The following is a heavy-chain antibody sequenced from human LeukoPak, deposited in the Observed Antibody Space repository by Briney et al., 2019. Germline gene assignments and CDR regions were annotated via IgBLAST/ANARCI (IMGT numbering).Heavy chain of an antibody. J-gene: IGHJ5*02. CDR1: GGSISSTDYY. CDR3: ARHSGYALYNWFDP. Sequence: SETLSLTCTVSGGSISSTDYYWAWNRQPPGKGLEWIGSISYSGSTYYNPSLKSRVTISEDTSKNQFSLRLSPVTAADTAVYYCARHSGYALYNWFDPWGQGTLVTVSS. D-gene: IGHD5-12*01. CDR2: ISYSGST. V-gene: IGHV4-39*01.